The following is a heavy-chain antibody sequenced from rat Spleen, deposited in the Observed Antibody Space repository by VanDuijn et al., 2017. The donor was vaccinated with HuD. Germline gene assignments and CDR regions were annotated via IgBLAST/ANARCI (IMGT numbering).Heavy chain of an antibody. CDR2: ISTGGGNT. Sequence: EVQLVESGGGLVQPGRSLKLSCVASGFTFSDYVMAWVRQAPTKGLEWVASISTGGGNTYYRDSVKGRFTFSRDNARGTLYLQMDSLRSEDTATYYCARLRLDYGGYSPDYWGQGVMVTVSS. CDR3: ARLRLDYGGYSPDY. CDR1: GFTFSDYV. J-gene: IGHJ2*01. V-gene: IGHV5-25*01. D-gene: IGHD1-11*01.